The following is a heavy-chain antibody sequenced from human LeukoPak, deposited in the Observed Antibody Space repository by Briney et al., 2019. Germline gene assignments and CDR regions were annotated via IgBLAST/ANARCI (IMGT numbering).Heavy chain of an antibody. CDR1: GFSFSSYT. D-gene: IGHD3-22*01. V-gene: IGHV3-23*01. Sequence: GGSLRLSCAASGFSFSSYTMNWVRQAPGKGLEWVSGVGSGGTTYYADSVKGRFTVSRDNSESTLYLQMNSLRAEDTAVYYCAKDRASGITMIVVAVGGMDVWGQGTTVTVSS. CDR2: VGSGGTT. CDR3: AKDRASGITMIVVAVGGMDV. J-gene: IGHJ6*02.